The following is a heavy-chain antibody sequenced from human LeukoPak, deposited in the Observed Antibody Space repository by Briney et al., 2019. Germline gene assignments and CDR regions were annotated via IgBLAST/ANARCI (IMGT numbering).Heavy chain of an antibody. J-gene: IGHJ4*02. CDR1: GYSFTSYW. Sequence: GESLKISCKGSGYSFTSYWISWVRRMPGKGLEWMGRIDPSDSYTNYSPSFQGHVTISADKSISTAYLQWSSLKASDTAMYYCARRLLYYDSSGYYEGFDYWGQGTLVTVSS. D-gene: IGHD3-22*01. CDR3: ARRLLYYDSSGYYEGFDY. V-gene: IGHV5-10-1*01. CDR2: IDPSDSYT.